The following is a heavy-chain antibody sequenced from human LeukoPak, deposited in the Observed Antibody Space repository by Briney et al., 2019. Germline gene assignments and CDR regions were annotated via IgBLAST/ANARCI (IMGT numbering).Heavy chain of an antibody. CDR2: IREDESEK. CDR1: GFTFSNYG. J-gene: IGHJ4*02. Sequence: GGSLRLSCAASGFTFSNYGMDWVRQAPGKGLEWVANIREDESEKNYVDSVKGRFTISRDNAWNSLYLQMNSLRPEGTAVYYCAREHRSRLDWGQGTLVTVSS. CDR3: AREHRSRLD. V-gene: IGHV3-7*01.